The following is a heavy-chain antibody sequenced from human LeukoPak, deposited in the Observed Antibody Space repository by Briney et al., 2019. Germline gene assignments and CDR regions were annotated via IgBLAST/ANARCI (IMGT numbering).Heavy chain of an antibody. CDR2: ISSSSSYI. V-gene: IGHV3-21*01. CDR3: ARDNPLSHGMDV. D-gene: IGHD1-14*01. Sequence: GRSLRLSCAASGFTFDDYAMHWVRQAPGKGLEWVSSISSSSSYIYYADSVKGRFTISRDNAKNSLYLQMNSLRAEDTAVYYCARDNPLSHGMDVWGQGTTVTVSS. CDR1: GFTFDDYA. J-gene: IGHJ6*02.